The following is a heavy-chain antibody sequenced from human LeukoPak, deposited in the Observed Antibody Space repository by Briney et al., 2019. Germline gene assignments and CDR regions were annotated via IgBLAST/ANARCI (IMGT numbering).Heavy chain of an antibody. CDR3: ARVKGGSSGYYYYYYYGMDV. CDR2: IYHSGST. J-gene: IGHJ6*02. D-gene: IGHD3-22*01. Sequence: GSLRLSCAASGFTFSSSAMSWVRQPPGKGLEWIGEIYHSGSTNYNPSLKSRVTISVDKSKNQFSLKLSSVTAADTAVYYCARVKGGSSGYYYYYYYGMDVWGQGTTVTVSS. V-gene: IGHV4-4*02. CDR1: GFTFSSSA.